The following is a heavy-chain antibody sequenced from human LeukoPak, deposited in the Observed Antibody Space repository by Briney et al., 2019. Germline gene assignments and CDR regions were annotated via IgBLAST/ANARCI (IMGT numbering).Heavy chain of an antibody. J-gene: IGHJ5*02. Sequence: GSLRLSCAASGFTFSNYAINWVRQAPGKGLEWIGEIYHSGSTNYNPSLKSRVTISVDKSKNQFSLKLSSVTAADTAVYYCARGGIAAAALYNWFDPWGQGTLVTVSS. CDR3: ARGGIAAAALYNWFDP. D-gene: IGHD6-13*01. CDR2: IYHSGST. V-gene: IGHV4-4*02. CDR1: GFTFSNYAI.